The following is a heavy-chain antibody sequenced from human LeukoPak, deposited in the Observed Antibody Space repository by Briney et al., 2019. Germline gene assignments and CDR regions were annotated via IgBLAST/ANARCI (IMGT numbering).Heavy chain of an antibody. CDR1: GYSISSGYY. CDR3: ARVYNWNSSGLGAPRD. Sequence: SETLSLTCTVSGYSISSGYYWGWIRQPPGRGLEWIGSIYHSGSTYYNPSLKSRVTISVDTSKNQFSLKLSSVTAADTAVYYCARVYNWNSSGLGAPRDWGRGTLVTVSS. D-gene: IGHD1-7*01. J-gene: IGHJ4*02. CDR2: IYHSGST. V-gene: IGHV4-38-2*02.